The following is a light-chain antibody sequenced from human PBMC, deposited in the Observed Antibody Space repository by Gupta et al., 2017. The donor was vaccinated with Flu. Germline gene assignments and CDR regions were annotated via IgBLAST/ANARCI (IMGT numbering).Light chain of an antibody. CDR1: KGRRNW. J-gene: IGKJ3*01. CDR2: DAS. Sequence: PASGSASVGDRVTSTCRASKGRRNWLDWYQQKPGKAPKLLIYDASSLQSGVPSRFSGSGSGTDFTLKISRVQPEDVATYYCIQAKKFPPTFGAGTKVDIK. CDR3: IQAKKFPPT. V-gene: IGKV1-12*01.